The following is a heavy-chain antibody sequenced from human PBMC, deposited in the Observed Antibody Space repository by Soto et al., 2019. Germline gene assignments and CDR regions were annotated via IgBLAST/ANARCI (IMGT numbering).Heavy chain of an antibody. CDR2: IRSKANSYAT. Sequence: LRLSCAASGFTFSGSAMHWVRQASGKGLEWVGRIRSKANSYATAYAASVKGRFTISRDDSKNTAYLQMNSLKTEDTAVYYCTRRDTAMAEIDYWGQGTLVTVSS. V-gene: IGHV3-73*01. CDR3: TRRDTAMAEIDY. D-gene: IGHD5-18*01. CDR1: GFTFSGSA. J-gene: IGHJ4*02.